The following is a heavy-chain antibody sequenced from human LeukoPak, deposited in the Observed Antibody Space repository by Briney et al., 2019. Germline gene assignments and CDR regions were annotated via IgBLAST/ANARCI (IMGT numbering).Heavy chain of an antibody. Sequence: ASVKVSCKASGYTFTGYYLHWLRQAPGQGIEWMGQINPNTGRTHSAQKFQGRVTMTRDTSISTAYMEFSMLTSDDTAVYYCARGLFPPDYGDHYFAFWGQGTRVTVSS. CDR2: INPNTGRT. CDR3: ARGLFPPDYGDHYFAF. J-gene: IGHJ4*02. V-gene: IGHV1-2*06. CDR1: GYTFTGYY. D-gene: IGHD4-17*01.